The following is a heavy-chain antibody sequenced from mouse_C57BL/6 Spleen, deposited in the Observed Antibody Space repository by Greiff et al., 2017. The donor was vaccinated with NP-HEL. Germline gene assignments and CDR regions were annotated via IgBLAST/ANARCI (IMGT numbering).Heavy chain of an antibody. CDR1: GYTFTSYW. J-gene: IGHJ3*01. CDR2: IHPNSGST. Sequence: QVQLQQPGAELVKPGASVKLSCKASGYTFTSYWMHWVKQRPGQGLEWIGMIHPNSGSTNYNEKFKSKATLTVDKPSSTAYMQLSSLTSEDSAVYYCARGSNYGGPFAYWGQGTLVTVSA. D-gene: IGHD2-5*01. V-gene: IGHV1-64*01. CDR3: ARGSNYGGPFAY.